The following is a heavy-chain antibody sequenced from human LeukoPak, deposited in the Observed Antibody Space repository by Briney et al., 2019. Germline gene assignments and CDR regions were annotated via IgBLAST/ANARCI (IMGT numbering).Heavy chain of an antibody. CDR1: GYSISSGYY. J-gene: IGHJ5*02. D-gene: IGHD3-22*01. Sequence: SETLSLTCAVSGYSISSGYYWGWIRQPPGKGLEWIGSIYHSGSTYYNPSLKSRVTISVDTSKNQFSLKLSSVTAADTAVYYCARGQRYYYDSSGYNWFDPWGQGTLVTVSS. V-gene: IGHV4-38-2*01. CDR2: IYHSGST. CDR3: ARGQRYYYDSSGYNWFDP.